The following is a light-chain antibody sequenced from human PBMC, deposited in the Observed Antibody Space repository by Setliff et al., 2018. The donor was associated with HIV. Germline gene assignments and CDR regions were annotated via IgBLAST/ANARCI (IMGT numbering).Light chain of an antibody. CDR1: QSLVYHDGDTY. J-gene: IGKJ5*01. V-gene: IGKV2-30*01. Sequence: DVVMTQSPLSLPVILGQPASISCRSSQSLVYHDGDTYLSWFQQRPGQSPRRLIYKVSKRDSGVPDRFSGSGSGTDFTLKISRVEAEDVGLYFCLQTTHWPPITFGQGTRLEIK. CDR2: KVS. CDR3: LQTTHWPPIT.